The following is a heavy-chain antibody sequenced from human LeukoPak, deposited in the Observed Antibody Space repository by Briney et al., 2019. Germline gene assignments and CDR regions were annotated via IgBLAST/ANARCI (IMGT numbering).Heavy chain of an antibody. Sequence: SVKVSCTASGGTFSSYAISWVRQAPGQGLEWMGGIIPIFGTANYAQKFQGRVTITADESTSTAYMELSSLRSEDTAVYYCARGGMGPIVVVVAASYGMDVWGQGTTVTVSS. J-gene: IGHJ6*02. CDR3: ARGGMGPIVVVVAASYGMDV. CDR2: IIPIFGTA. D-gene: IGHD2-15*01. CDR1: GGTFSSYA. V-gene: IGHV1-69*13.